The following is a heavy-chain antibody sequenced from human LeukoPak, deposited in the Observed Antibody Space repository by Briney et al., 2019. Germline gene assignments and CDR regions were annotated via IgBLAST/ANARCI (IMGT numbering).Heavy chain of an antibody. V-gene: IGHV3-48*01. Sequence: PGGSPRLSCAASGFTFRTYSMNWVRQAPGKGLEWVSYISGSSSTKYYADSVKGRFSISRDNARNSLYLQMNSLRAEDTAVYYCARDQYSGFDGTAGVFDIWGQGTMVTASS. CDR3: ARDQYSGFDGTAGVFDI. J-gene: IGHJ3*02. CDR1: GFTFRTYS. CDR2: ISGSSSTK. D-gene: IGHD5-12*01.